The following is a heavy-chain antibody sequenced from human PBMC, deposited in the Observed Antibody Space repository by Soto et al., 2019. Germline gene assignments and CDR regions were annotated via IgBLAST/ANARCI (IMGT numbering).Heavy chain of an antibody. CDR2: ISGYNCNT. Sequence: QAVLEQYGGEVKKPGASVKVSCKASGYTFSGYSITWVRQAPGQGLEWRGRISGYNCNTNYARTLRDRLTLTTDTATSTAYMEFRSLPSGDTAVYDCARDVFCGSSPACPDMDVWCQGTKVTVSS. J-gene: IGHJ6*02. V-gene: IGHV1-18*04. CDR3: ARDVFCGSSPACPDMDV. D-gene: IGHD2-15*01. CDR1: GYTFSGYS.